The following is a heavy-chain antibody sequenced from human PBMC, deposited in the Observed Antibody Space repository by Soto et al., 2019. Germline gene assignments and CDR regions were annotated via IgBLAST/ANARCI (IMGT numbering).Heavy chain of an antibody. D-gene: IGHD3-16*01. CDR1: GFTFSSYN. Sequence: QVQLVESGGGVVQPGRSLRLSCAASGFTFSSYNMHWVRQAPGKGLEWVAFISFDGNNKYYADSVKDRFTVSRDNSKKPLDVQMNGLRTEDTALYYCGRDRRFGNGYSLGFDYWGQGTLVTVSS. CDR2: ISFDGNNK. V-gene: IGHV3-30-3*01. J-gene: IGHJ4*02. CDR3: GRDRRFGNGYSLGFDY.